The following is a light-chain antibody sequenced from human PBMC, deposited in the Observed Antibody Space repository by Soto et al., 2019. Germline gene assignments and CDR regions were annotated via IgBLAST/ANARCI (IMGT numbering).Light chain of an antibody. CDR2: GAS. CDR1: QSVSSD. J-gene: IGKJ1*01. V-gene: IGKV3-15*01. Sequence: EIVMTQSPATLSVSPGERATLSCRASQSVSSDLAWYQQKPGQAPRLLIYGASTRATGIPARFSGSGSGTEFTLTISSLQYEDVAVYYCQQYNNGPPMAFGQGTKVEIK. CDR3: QQYNNGPPMA.